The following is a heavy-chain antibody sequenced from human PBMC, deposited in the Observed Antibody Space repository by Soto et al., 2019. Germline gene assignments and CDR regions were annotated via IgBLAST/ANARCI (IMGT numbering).Heavy chain of an antibody. J-gene: IGHJ4*02. V-gene: IGHV1-18*01. D-gene: IGHD3-22*01. CDR2: ISVYNGNT. CDR1: GYSFATSG. CDR3: ARAGQYYDASGYAD. Sequence: QAKLVQSGTEVKKPGASIKVSCKASGYSFATSGMTWVRQAPGQGLEWMGWISVYNGNTNYDQKLQDRVTMTTDTSTNTAYLEVRNLRSDDTAVYYCARAGQYYDASGYADWGQGTLVTVS.